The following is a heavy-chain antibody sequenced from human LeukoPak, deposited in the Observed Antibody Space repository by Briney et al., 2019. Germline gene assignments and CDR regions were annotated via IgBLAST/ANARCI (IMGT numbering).Heavy chain of an antibody. CDR3: ARNGDFYYFDY. D-gene: IGHD4-17*01. CDR1: GGSISSSTYY. J-gene: IGHJ4*02. CDR2: VYPSGAT. V-gene: IGHV4-39*01. Sequence: SETLSLTCTVSGGSISSSTYYWGWIRQPPGKGLEWIGSVYPSGATYYNPSLKSRVTISVVTSRNQFSLKLSSVTAADTAVYYCARNGDFYYFDYWGQGTLVTVSS.